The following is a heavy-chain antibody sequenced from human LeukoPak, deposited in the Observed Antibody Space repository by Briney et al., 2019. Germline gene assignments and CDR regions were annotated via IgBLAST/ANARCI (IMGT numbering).Heavy chain of an antibody. CDR2: SSAYNGNT. J-gene: IGHJ4*02. CDR1: GYSYSSYG. Sequence: ASVKVSCKASGYSYSSYGISWVRQAPGQGLEWMGWSSAYNGNTNYAQKFQGRVSRVSMTTDTSTSTAYMELRSLRSDDTAVYYCARVYGGSSAGRSFDYWGQGTLVTVSS. CDR3: ARVYGGSSAGRSFDY. D-gene: IGHD1-26*01. V-gene: IGHV1-18*01.